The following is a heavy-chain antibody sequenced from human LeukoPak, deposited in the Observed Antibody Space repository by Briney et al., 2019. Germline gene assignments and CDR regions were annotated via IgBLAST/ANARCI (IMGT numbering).Heavy chain of an antibody. D-gene: IGHD6-13*01. V-gene: IGHV4-4*02. Sequence: KPSETLSLTCAVSGGSISSSNWWSWVRQPPGKGLEWIGEIYHSGSTNYNPSLKSRVTISVDKSKNQFSLKLSSVTAADTAVYYCARDVQQLGDLYYYYMDVWGKGTTVTVSS. CDR2: IYHSGST. CDR1: GGSISSSNW. J-gene: IGHJ6*03. CDR3: ARDVQQLGDLYYYYMDV.